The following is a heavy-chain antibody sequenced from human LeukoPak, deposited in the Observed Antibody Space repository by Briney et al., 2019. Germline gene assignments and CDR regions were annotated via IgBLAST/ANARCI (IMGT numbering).Heavy chain of an antibody. D-gene: IGHD3-10*01. Sequence: ASVKVSCKASGYTFTSYYMHWVRQAPGQGLEWMGIINPSGGSTSYAQKFQGRVTMTRDTSTSTVYMELSSLRSEDTAVYYCAREEVRGSSYYGMDVWGQGTTVTVSS. CDR1: GYTFTSYY. CDR3: AREEVRGSSYYGMDV. J-gene: IGHJ6*02. V-gene: IGHV1-46*01. CDR2: INPSGGST.